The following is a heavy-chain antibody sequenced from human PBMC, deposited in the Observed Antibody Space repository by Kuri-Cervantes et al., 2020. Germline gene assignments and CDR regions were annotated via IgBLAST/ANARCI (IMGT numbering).Heavy chain of an antibody. CDR1: GFTFSDYY. V-gene: IGHV3-11*01. CDR3: TSHYYGSGSNLFKIDY. CDR2: ISSSGSTI. Sequence: GESLKISCAASGFTFSDYYMSWIRQAPGKGLEWVSYISSSGSTIYYADSVKGRFTISRDNAKNSLYLQMNSLKTEDTAVYYCTSHYYGSGSNLFKIDYWGQGTLVTVSS. D-gene: IGHD3-10*01. J-gene: IGHJ4*02.